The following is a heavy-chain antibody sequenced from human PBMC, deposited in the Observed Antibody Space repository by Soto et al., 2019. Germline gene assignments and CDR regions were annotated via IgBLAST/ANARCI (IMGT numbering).Heavy chain of an antibody. CDR3: AKTGDSGYDWGWFDP. J-gene: IGHJ5*02. CDR1: GFTFSSYG. Sequence: QVQLVESRGGVVQPGGSLRLSCAASGFTFSSYGMHWVRQAPGKGLEWVAVISYHGINTHYGDPVKGRFTISRDNYKNAAYLHRNSLSPEDTAVYYCAKTGDSGYDWGWFDPWGQGTLVTVSS. V-gene: IGHV3-30*18. D-gene: IGHD5-12*01. CDR2: ISYHGINT.